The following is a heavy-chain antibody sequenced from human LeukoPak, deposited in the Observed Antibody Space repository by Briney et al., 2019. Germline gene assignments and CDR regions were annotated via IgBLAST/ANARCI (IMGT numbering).Heavy chain of an antibody. CDR1: RFTFSSYW. V-gene: IGHV3-74*03. Sequence: GSLRLSCVASRFTFSSYWMHWVRQAPEKGLVWVSRINSDGSSTKCADSVKGRFTISRDNAKNTLYLQMNSLRAEDTAVYYCAALDHGHDYWGQGTLVTVSS. CDR3: AALDHGHDY. CDR2: INSDGSST. J-gene: IGHJ4*02.